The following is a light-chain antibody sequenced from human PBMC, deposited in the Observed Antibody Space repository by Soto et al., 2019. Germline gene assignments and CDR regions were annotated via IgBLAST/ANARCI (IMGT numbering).Light chain of an antibody. Sequence: EIVMTQSPATLSVSPGERATLSCRASQSVRSNLAWYQQKPGQAPRLLIYGASTRATGIPVRFSGSASGTEFNLTISSLQSEDFAIYYCRHYNNWPPETCGQGNKVDIK. J-gene: IGKJ1*01. CDR2: GAS. CDR3: RHYNNWPPET. V-gene: IGKV3-15*01. CDR1: QSVRSN.